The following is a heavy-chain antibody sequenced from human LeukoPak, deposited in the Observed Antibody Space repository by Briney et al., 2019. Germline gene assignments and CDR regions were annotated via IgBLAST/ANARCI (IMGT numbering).Heavy chain of an antibody. Sequence: ASVKVSCKVSGYRVIESSMHWVRQAPGKGLEWMGGFDPDDRKTIYAQKFQGRFTMTEDTSTDTAYMELSSLRSEDTAVYFCATIVSGVDDYFYYYMDVWGKGTPVTVSS. D-gene: IGHD1-26*01. J-gene: IGHJ6*03. V-gene: IGHV1-24*01. CDR3: ATIVSGVDDYFYYYMDV. CDR1: GYRVIESS. CDR2: FDPDDRKT.